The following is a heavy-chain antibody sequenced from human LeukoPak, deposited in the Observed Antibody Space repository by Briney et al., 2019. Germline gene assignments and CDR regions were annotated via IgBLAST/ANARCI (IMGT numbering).Heavy chain of an antibody. CDR1: GFSVSDHY. Sequence: PGGSLRLSCVVSGFSVSDHYMSWVRQAPGKGLQWLSVIFADDLTYYEDSIKGRITISRDRSQNTLYLQMKSLRAEDTAVYYCARGAMSTFARFDSWGQGTLVSVSS. D-gene: IGHD2/OR15-2a*01. V-gene: IGHV3-53*01. CDR3: ARGAMSTFARFDS. CDR2: IFADDLT. J-gene: IGHJ4*02.